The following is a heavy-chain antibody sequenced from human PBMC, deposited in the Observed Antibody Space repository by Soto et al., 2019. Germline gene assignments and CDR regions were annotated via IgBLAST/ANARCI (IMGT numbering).Heavy chain of an antibody. Sequence: ASVKVSCKASGYTFTSYAMHWVRQAPGQRLEWMGWINAGNGNTKYSQKFQGRVTITRDTSASTAYMELSSLRSEDTAVYYCARGTLIAVAVPSHHYGTDVRGQATTVTVSS. CDR1: GYTFTSYA. D-gene: IGHD6-19*01. CDR3: ARGTLIAVAVPSHHYGTDV. V-gene: IGHV1-3*01. J-gene: IGHJ6*02. CDR2: INAGNGNT.